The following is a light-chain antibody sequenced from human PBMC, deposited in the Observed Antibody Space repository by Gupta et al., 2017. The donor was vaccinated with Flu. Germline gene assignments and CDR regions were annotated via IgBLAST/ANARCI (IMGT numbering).Light chain of an antibody. CDR1: QSVTTK. CDR3: QQNNNWPLT. Sequence: EILMTQSPVTLSVSPGERATLSCRASQSVTTKLAWYQQKPGQAPRLLIFDASTRATGIPDRFSGSGSGTESTLTISSLQSEDFAVYYCQQNNNWPLTFGGGTKVEIK. V-gene: IGKV3-15*01. CDR2: DAS. J-gene: IGKJ4*01.